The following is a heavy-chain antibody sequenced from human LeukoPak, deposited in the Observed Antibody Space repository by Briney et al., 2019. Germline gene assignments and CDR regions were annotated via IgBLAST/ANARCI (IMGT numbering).Heavy chain of an antibody. J-gene: IGHJ3*02. V-gene: IGHV1-8*01. CDR3: AAVLLWFGEPALVI. D-gene: IGHD3-10*01. Sequence: ASVKVSCKTSGYTFTSFDINWVRQATGQGLEWMGWMNPNSGNTGYAQKFQGRVTMTRNTSISTAYMELSSLRSEDTAVYYCAAVLLWFGEPALVIWGQGTMVTVSS. CDR1: GYTFTSFD. CDR2: MNPNSGNT.